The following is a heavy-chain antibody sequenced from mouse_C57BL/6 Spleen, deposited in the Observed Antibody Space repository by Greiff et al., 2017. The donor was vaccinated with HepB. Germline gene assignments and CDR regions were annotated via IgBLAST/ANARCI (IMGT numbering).Heavy chain of an antibody. V-gene: IGHV5-4*01. J-gene: IGHJ3*01. CDR3: ARDPSYDGYYAWFAY. D-gene: IGHD2-3*01. CDR1: GFTFSSYA. CDR2: ISDGGSYT. Sequence: EVQRVESGGGLVKPGGSLKLSCAASGFTFSSYAMSWVRQTPEKRLEWVATISDGGSYTYYPDNVKGRFTISRDNAKNNLYLQMSHLKSEDTAMYYCARDPSYDGYYAWFAYWGQGTLVTVSA.